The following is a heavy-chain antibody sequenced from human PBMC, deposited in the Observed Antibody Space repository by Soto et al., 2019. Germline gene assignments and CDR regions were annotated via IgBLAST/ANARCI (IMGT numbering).Heavy chain of an antibody. V-gene: IGHV3-23*01. Sequence: GGSLRLSCAASGFTFSSYAMSRVRQAPGKGLEWVSAISGSGGSTYYADSVKGRFTISRDNSKNTLYLQMNSLRAEDTAVYYCAKLYGDYVLGFDYWGQGTLVTVSS. CDR1: GFTFSSYA. CDR3: AKLYGDYVLGFDY. CDR2: ISGSGGST. D-gene: IGHD4-17*01. J-gene: IGHJ4*02.